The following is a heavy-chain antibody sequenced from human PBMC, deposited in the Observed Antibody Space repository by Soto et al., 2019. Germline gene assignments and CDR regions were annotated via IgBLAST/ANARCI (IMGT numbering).Heavy chain of an antibody. CDR1: RFTFSSYG. CDR3: ARDMKTYYYGMDV. V-gene: IGHV3-33*01. J-gene: IGHJ6*02. Sequence: GGSLRLSCAASRFTFSSYGMHWVRQAPGKGLEWVAVIWYDGSNKYYADSVKGRFTISRDNSKNTLYLQMNSLRAEDTAVYYCARDMKTYYYGMDVWGQGTTVTVSS. CDR2: IWYDGSNK.